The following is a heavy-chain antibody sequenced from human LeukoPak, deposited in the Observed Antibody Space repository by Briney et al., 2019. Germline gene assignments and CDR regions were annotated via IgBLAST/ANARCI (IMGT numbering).Heavy chain of an antibody. CDR1: GYSFTSYW. CDR2: IYPGDSDT. J-gene: IGHJ4*02. D-gene: IGHD3-22*01. CDR3: ARTHTYHYDSSGYFGRDDYFDY. Sequence: GESLKISCKGSGYSFTSYWIGWVRQMPGKGLEWMGIIYPGDSDTRYSPSFQGQVTISADKSISTAYLQWSSLKASDTAMYYCARTHTYHYDSSGYFGRDDYFDYWGQGTLVTVSS. V-gene: IGHV5-51*01.